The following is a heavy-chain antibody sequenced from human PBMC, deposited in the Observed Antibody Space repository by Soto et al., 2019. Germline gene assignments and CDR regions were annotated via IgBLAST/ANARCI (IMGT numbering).Heavy chain of an antibody. D-gene: IGHD1-26*01. J-gene: IGHJ3*02. CDR1: GGSISSSNW. CDR3: ARDEVGATAKAGAFDI. CDR2: IYHSGST. Sequence: QVQLQESGPGLVKPSGTLSLTCAVSGGSISSSNWWSWVRQPPGKGLEWIGEIYHSGSTNYNPSLKRRVTISVDKSKNQFSLKLSSVTAADTAVYYCARDEVGATAKAGAFDIWGQGTMVTVSS. V-gene: IGHV4-4*02.